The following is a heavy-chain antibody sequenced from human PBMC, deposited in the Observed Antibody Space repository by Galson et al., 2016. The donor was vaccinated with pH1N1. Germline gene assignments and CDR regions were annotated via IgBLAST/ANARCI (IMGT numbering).Heavy chain of an antibody. CDR3: AKTLTHDEIYDAFDI. Sequence: SLRLSCAASGFTFSSYAMRWVRQAPGKGLEWVSAISGSGGSTYYADSVKGRFTISRDNSKNTLYLQMNSLGAEDTAVYYCAKTLTHDEIYDAFDIWGQGTMVTVSS. CDR1: GFTFSSYA. CDR2: ISGSGGST. D-gene: IGHD2/OR15-2a*01. V-gene: IGHV3-23*01. J-gene: IGHJ3*02.